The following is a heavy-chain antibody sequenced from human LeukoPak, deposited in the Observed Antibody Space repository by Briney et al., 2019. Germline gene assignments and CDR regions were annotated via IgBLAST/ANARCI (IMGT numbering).Heavy chain of an antibody. CDR1: GFTFRSYG. CDR3: ANRGLTTVTTQYYYYMDV. CDR2: TRYDGSNK. Sequence: GGSLRLSCAVSGFTFRSYGMSWVRQAPGKGLEWVAFTRYDGSNKYYADSVKGRFTISRDNSKNTLYLQMNSLRAEDTAVYYCANRGLTTVTTQYYYYMDVWGKGTTVTISS. D-gene: IGHD4-17*01. J-gene: IGHJ6*03. V-gene: IGHV3-30*02.